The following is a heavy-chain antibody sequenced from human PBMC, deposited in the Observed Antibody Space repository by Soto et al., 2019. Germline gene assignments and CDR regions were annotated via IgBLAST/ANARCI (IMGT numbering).Heavy chain of an antibody. D-gene: IGHD1-26*01. CDR2: IYWNDDK. CDR3: AHRRRVGATNRIVSEPPDY. J-gene: IGHJ4*02. V-gene: IGHV2-5*01. CDR1: GFSLSTSGVG. Sequence: QITLKESGPTLVKPTQTLTLTCTFSGFSLSTSGVGVGWIRQPPGKALEWLALIYWNDDKRYSPSLKSRLTIIKDTSKNQVVLTMTNMDPVDTATYYCAHRRRVGATNRIVSEPPDYWGQGTLVTVSS.